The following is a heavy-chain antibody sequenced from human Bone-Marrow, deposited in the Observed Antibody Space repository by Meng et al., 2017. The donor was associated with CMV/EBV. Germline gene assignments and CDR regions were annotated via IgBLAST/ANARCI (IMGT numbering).Heavy chain of an antibody. V-gene: IGHV1-69*05. CDR1: GGTSSSDA. CDR2: IIPIFGTA. D-gene: IGHD2-21*01. Sequence: SGGTSSSDAISWVRQAPGQGLEWMGGIIPIFGTANYAQKFQGRVTITTDESTSTAYMELSSLRSEDTAVYYCARGESYCGGDCYWVNWGQGTLVTVSS. J-gene: IGHJ4*02. CDR3: ARGESYCGGDCYWVN.